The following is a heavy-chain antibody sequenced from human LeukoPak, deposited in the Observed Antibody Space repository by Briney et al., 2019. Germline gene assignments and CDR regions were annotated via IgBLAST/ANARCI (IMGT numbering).Heavy chain of an antibody. CDR1: GFTFSSYE. D-gene: IGHD5-18*01. CDR2: ISSSGSTI. J-gene: IGHJ4*02. Sequence: PGGSLRPSCAASGFTFSSYEMNWVRQAPGKGLEWVSYISSSGSTIYYADSVKGRFTISRDNAKNSLYLQMNSLRAEDTAVYYCARGEAWTWIQLWHFDYWGQGTLVTVSS. CDR3: ARGEAWTWIQLWHFDY. V-gene: IGHV3-48*03.